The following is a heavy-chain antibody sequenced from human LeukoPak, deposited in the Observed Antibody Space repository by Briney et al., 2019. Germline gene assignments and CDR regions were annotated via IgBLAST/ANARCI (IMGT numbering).Heavy chain of an antibody. CDR1: GFTFSDYY. V-gene: IGHV3-11*01. CDR3: ARDAYYYDSSSYYRNAFDI. J-gene: IGHJ3*02. Sequence: GGSLRLSCAASGFTFSDYYMSWVSQAPGKGLEWLSYIYGMDSIISYAPSVKGRFPISSDNAKNSLYLQMNSLRAEDTAVYYCARDAYYYDSSSYYRNAFDIWGQGTVVTVSS. D-gene: IGHD3-22*01. CDR2: IYGMDSII.